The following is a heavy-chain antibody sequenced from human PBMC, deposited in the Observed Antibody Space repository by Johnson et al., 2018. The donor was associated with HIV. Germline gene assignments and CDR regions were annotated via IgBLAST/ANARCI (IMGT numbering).Heavy chain of an antibody. CDR3: AKDVVAVAGNDAFDI. J-gene: IGHJ3*02. Sequence: QVQLVESGGGVVQPGRSLRLSCAASGFTFSTYGMHWVRQAPGKGLEWVAVMWYDGSNKYYADSVKGRFTISRDNSKNTLYLQMNSLRAEDTAVYYCAKDVVAVAGNDAFDIWCQGTMVTVSS. CDR1: GFTFSTYG. V-gene: IGHV3-33*06. CDR2: MWYDGSNK. D-gene: IGHD6-19*01.